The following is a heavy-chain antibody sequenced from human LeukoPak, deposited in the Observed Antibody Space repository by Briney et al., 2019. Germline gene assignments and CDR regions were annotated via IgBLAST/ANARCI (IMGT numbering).Heavy chain of an antibody. CDR2: ISAYNGNT. CDR1: GYTFTSYG. V-gene: IGHV1-18*01. D-gene: IGHD4-17*01. Sequence: ASVKVSCKASGYTFTSYGISWVRQAPGQGLEWMGWISAYNGNTNYAQKLQGRVTMTTDTSTSTAYMELRSLRSDDTAVYYCARDRGYGDHPGTFDYWGQGTLVTVSS. J-gene: IGHJ4*02. CDR3: ARDRGYGDHPGTFDY.